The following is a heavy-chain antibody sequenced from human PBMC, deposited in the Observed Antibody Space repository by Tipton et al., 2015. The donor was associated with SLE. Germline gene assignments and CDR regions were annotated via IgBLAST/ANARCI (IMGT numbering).Heavy chain of an antibody. V-gene: IGHV4-39*07. Sequence: TLSLTCTVSGGSISSYYWGWIRQPPGKGLEWIGSIFYSGTTHSNPSLKSRVTLSIDTSKRQFSLRLSSVTAADTALYYCARGEMDVFDIWGQGTVVSVSS. CDR1: GGSISSYY. J-gene: IGHJ3*02. CDR2: IFYSGTT. CDR3: ARGEMDVFDI.